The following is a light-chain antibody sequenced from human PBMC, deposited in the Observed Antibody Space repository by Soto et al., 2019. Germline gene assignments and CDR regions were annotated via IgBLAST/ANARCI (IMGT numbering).Light chain of an antibody. CDR1: QSVSNNW. V-gene: IGKV3-20*01. J-gene: IGKJ1*01. Sequence: EIVLTQSPGTMSLSPGERATLSCRASQSVSNNWLAWYQQKPGQAPRLLIYGASSRATGIADRFSGSGSGTEFTLTISRLEPEDFALYYCQQYGSSPTTFGQGTKVEIK. CDR2: GAS. CDR3: QQYGSSPTT.